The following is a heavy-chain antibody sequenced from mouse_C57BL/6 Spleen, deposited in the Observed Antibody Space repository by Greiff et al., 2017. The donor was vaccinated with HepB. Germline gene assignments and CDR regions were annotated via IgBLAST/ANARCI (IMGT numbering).Heavy chain of an antibody. CDR3: ASRSTMVTYWYFDV. J-gene: IGHJ1*03. CDR2: IYPGDGDT. D-gene: IGHD2-2*01. Sequence: VQLQQSGPELVKPGASVKISCKASGYAFSSSWMNWVKQRPGKGLEWIGRIYPGDGDTNYNGKFKGKATLTADKSSSTAYMQLSSLTSEDSAVYFCASRSTMVTYWYFDVWGTGTTVTVSS. V-gene: IGHV1-82*01. CDR1: GYAFSSSW.